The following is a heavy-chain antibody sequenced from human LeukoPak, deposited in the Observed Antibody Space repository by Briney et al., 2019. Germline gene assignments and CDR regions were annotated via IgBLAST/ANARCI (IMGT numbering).Heavy chain of an antibody. D-gene: IGHD2-2*01. V-gene: IGHV3-74*01. J-gene: IGHJ3*02. CDR1: GFTFSSYW. CDR3: VGIVVVPAAEGAFDI. CDR2: INTDGSST. Sequence: GGSLRLSCAASGFTFSSYWTHWVRQAPGKGLVWVSRINTDGSSTSYADSVKGRFTISRDNAKNTLYLQMNSLRAEDTAVYYCVGIVVVPAAEGAFDIWGQGTMVTVSS.